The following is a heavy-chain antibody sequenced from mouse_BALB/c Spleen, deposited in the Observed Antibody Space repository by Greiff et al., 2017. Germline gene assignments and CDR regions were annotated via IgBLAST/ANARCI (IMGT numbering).Heavy chain of an antibody. Sequence: QVQLKQSGAELVKPGASVKLSCKASGYTFTSYYMYWVKQRPGQGLEWIGEINPSNGGTNFNEKFKSKATLTVDKSSSTAYMQLSSLTSEDSAVYYCTIMITTNFDYWGQGTTLTVSS. V-gene: IGHV1S81*02. CDR1: GYTFTSYY. CDR3: TIMITTNFDY. CDR2: INPSNGGT. D-gene: IGHD2-4*01. J-gene: IGHJ2*01.